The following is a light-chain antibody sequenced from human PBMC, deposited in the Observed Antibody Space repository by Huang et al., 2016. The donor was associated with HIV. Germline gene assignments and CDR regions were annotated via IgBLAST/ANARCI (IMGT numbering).Light chain of an antibody. Sequence: EVVMTQSPATLSVSPGERATLSCRASQRIRSNLAWYQQKPGQAPRLLIYGASTRATVIPARFTGSVSGTEFTLTISSLQSEDYAVYFCQQYDDWPPYTFGQGTKLDIK. CDR1: QRIRSN. J-gene: IGKJ2*01. CDR3: QQYDDWPPYT. CDR2: GAS. V-gene: IGKV3-15*01.